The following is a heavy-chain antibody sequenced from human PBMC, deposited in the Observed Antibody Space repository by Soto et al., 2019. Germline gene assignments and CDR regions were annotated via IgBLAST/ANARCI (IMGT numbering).Heavy chain of an antibody. CDR1: GFTFNSYV. D-gene: IGHD3-22*01. CDR2: ISRSGRGSA. Sequence: QAGGSVRLSCAASGFTFNSYVVTWVRQAPGEGLEWVSSISRSGRGSAYYADSVKGRFTISRDNSENTLFLQMNNLRDEDTALYYCARGRYLDSSDYWVANLPFDHWGLGTLVTVSS. CDR3: ARGRYLDSSDYWVANLPFDH. V-gene: IGHV3-23*01. J-gene: IGHJ4*02.